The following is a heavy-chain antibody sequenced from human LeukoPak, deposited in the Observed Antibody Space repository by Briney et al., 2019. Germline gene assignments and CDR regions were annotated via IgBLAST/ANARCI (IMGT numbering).Heavy chain of an antibody. CDR3: AGSSGYYYYYYYMDV. D-gene: IGHD3-22*01. J-gene: IGHJ6*03. CDR1: GGSISSSSYY. CDR2: IYYSGST. Sequence: PSETLSLTCTVSGGSISSSSYYWGWIRQPPGKGLEWIGSIYYSGSTYYNPSLKSRVTISVDTSKNQFSLKLSSVTAADTVVYYCAGSSGYYYYYYYMDVWGKGTTVTVSS. V-gene: IGHV4-39*01.